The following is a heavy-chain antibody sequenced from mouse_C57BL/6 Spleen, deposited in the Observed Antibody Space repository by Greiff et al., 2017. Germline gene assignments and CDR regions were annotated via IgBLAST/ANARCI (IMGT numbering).Heavy chain of an antibody. CDR1: GYSITSGYY. CDR3: AEGGYDYAMDY. Sequence: DVQLQESGPGLVKPSQSLSLTCSVTGYSITSGYYWNWIRQFPGNKLEWMGYISYDGSNNYNPSLKNRISITRDTSKNQFFLKLNSVTTEDTATYYCAEGGYDYAMDYWGQGTSVTVSS. J-gene: IGHJ4*01. CDR2: ISYDGSN. V-gene: IGHV3-6*01. D-gene: IGHD2-2*01.